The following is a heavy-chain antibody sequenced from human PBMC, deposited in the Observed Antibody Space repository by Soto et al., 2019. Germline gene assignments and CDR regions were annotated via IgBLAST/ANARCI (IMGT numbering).Heavy chain of an antibody. V-gene: IGHV1-69*13. CDR1: GGTFSSYA. J-gene: IGHJ5*02. Sequence: SVKVSCKASGGTFSSYAISWVRQAPGQGLEWMGGIIPIFGTANYAQKFQGRVTITADESTGTAYMELSSLRSEDTAVYYCARARGTAMVLLYNWFDPWGQGTLVTVSS. D-gene: IGHD5-18*01. CDR2: IIPIFGTA. CDR3: ARARGTAMVLLYNWFDP.